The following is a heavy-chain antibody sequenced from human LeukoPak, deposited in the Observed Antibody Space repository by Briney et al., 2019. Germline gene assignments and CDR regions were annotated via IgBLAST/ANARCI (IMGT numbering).Heavy chain of an antibody. CDR1: GGSFSGYY. Sequence: SETLSLTCAVYGGSFSGYYWSWIRQPPGKGMEWIGEINHSGSTNYNPSLKSRVTISVDTSKNQFSLKLSSVTAADTAVYYCASTVLRYFDRPSDLQHWGQGTLVTVSS. V-gene: IGHV4-34*01. CDR3: ASTVLRYFDRPSDLQH. J-gene: IGHJ1*01. D-gene: IGHD3-9*01. CDR2: INHSGST.